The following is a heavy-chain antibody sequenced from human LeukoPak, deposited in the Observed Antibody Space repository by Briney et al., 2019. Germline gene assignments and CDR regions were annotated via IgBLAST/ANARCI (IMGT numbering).Heavy chain of an antibody. J-gene: IGHJ6*02. CDR1: GGTFSSYA. D-gene: IGHD3-16*01. CDR2: IIPILGIA. Sequence: SVKVSCKASGGTFSSYAISWVRQAPGQGLEWMGRIIPILGIANYAQKFQGRVTITADKSTSTAYMELSSLRSEDTAVYYCAREWGYGMDVWGQGTTVTVFS. CDR3: AREWGYGMDV. V-gene: IGHV1-69*04.